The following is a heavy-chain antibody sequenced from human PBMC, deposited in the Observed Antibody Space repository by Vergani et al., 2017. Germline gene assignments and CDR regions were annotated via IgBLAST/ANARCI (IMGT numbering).Heavy chain of an antibody. V-gene: IGHV3-23*01. D-gene: IGHD6-19*01. CDR3: AKDYDPELEYSSGCVDY. CDR1: GFTFSSYA. Sequence: EVQLLESGGGLVQPGGSLRLSCAASGFTFSSYAMSWVRQAPGKGLEWVSAISGSGGSTYYADSVKSRFTISRENSKNTLYLQMNSLRAEDTAVYYCAKDYDPELEYSSGCVDYWGQGTLVTVSS. CDR2: ISGSGGST. J-gene: IGHJ4*02.